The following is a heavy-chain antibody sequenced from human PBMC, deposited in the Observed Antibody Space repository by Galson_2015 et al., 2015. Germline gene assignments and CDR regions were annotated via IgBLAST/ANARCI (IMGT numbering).Heavy chain of an antibody. CDR3: ARDPRELATIRGGY. V-gene: IGHV3-21*01. CDR2: ISSSSGYI. J-gene: IGHJ4*02. CDR1: GFTFSSYS. Sequence: SLRLSCAASGFTFSSYSMNWARQAPGKGLEWVSSISSSSGYIYYADSVKGRFTISRDNAKNSLYLQMNSLRAEDTAVYYCARDPRELATIRGGYWGQGTLVTVSS. D-gene: IGHD5-24*01.